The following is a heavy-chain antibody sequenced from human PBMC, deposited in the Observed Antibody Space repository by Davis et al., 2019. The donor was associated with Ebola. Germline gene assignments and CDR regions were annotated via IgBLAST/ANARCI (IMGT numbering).Heavy chain of an antibody. J-gene: IGHJ4*02. CDR3: ASLGYCSSTSCYGFGY. CDR1: VSSFSSYA. V-gene: IGHV1-69*04. D-gene: IGHD2-2*01. CDR2: IIPILGIA. Sequence: AASVKVSCNASVSSFSSYAISWVRQAPGQGLEWMGRIIPILGIANYAQKFQGRVTITADKSTSTAYMELSSLRSEDTAVYYCASLGYCSSTSCYGFGYWGQGTLVTVSS.